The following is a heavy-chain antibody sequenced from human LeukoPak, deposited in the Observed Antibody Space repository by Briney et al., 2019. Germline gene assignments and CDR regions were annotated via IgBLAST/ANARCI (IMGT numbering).Heavy chain of an antibody. J-gene: IGHJ4*02. CDR3: TRAGLYSNSRYYFDD. V-gene: IGHV3-7*01. CDR2: IKQDGSEK. Sequence: GGSLRLSCAASGFTFSTYWMTWVRQAPGKGLEWVANIKQDGSEKYFVDSVKGRFTISGDNAKNSLYLQMNSLRTEDTAVYYCTRAGLYSNSRYYFDDWGQGTLVTVSS. D-gene: IGHD6-13*01. CDR1: GFTFSTYW.